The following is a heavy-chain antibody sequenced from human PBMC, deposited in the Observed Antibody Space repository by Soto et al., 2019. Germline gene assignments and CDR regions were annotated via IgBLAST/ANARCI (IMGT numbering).Heavy chain of an antibody. V-gene: IGHV1-24*01. D-gene: IGHD2-2*01. Sequence: GSVKVYCKVSGYPLTELSMHLVRQAPGKGLEWMGGFDPEDGETIYAQKFQGRVTMTEDTSTDTAYMDLSSLRSEDTAVYYCATGYQLLSYYYGMDVWGHGTTVTVPS. CDR2: FDPEDGET. CDR1: GYPLTELS. CDR3: ATGYQLLSYYYGMDV. J-gene: IGHJ6*02.